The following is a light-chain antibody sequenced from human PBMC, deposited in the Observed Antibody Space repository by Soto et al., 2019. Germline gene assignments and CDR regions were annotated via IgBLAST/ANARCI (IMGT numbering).Light chain of an antibody. V-gene: IGLV2-14*01. CDR3: SSKTSSSSPFV. Sequence: QSALTQPDSVAGSPGQSSTISFTGRTSDVGAYNYVSWYKHHPGQAPQLMIYEVSNRPSGVSNRFSGSKSGNTASLTISGLQADDEGDYYCSSKTSSSSPFVFGTGTKVTVL. CDR1: TSDVGAYNY. CDR2: EVS. J-gene: IGLJ1*01.